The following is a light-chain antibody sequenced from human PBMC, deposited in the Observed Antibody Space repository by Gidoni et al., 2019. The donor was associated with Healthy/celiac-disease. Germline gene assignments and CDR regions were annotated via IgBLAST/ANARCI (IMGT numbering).Light chain of an antibody. CDR1: QSVSSCY. CDR2: GAS. V-gene: IGKV3-20*01. J-gene: IGKJ3*01. Sequence: EIVLTQSPGTLSLSPGERATLSCRASQSVSSCYLAWYQQKPGQAPRLLIYGASSRATGIPDRFSGSGSGTDFTLTISRLEPEDFAVYYCQQYGSSPIFTFXPXTKVDIK. CDR3: QQYGSSPIFT.